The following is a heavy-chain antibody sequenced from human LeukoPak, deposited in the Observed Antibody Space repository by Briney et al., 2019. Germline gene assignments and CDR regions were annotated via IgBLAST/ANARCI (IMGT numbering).Heavy chain of an antibody. CDR3: ARRDASSFDP. CDR2: ISSSSSYT. D-gene: IGHD2-2*01. V-gene: IGHV3-11*06. CDR1: GFSFRDYY. J-gene: IGHJ5*02. Sequence: KPGGSLGLSCAPSGFSFRDYYMSGIRQAPGKGLEWLSHISSSSSYTNYADSVKGRFTISRDNAKNSLYLQMNSLRAEDTAVYYCARRDASSFDPWGQGTLVTVSS.